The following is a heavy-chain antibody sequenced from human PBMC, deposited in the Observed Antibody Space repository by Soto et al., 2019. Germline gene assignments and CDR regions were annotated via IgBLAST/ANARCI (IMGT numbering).Heavy chain of an antibody. D-gene: IGHD4-17*01. CDR1: GYTFTSYG. J-gene: IGHJ6*02. V-gene: IGHV1-18*01. CDR2: ISAYNGNT. CDR3: ARDASLPYGDYAPYYYYGMDV. Sequence: QVQLVQSGAEVKKPGASVKVSCKASGYTFTSYGISWVRQAPGQGLEWMGWISAYNGNTNYAQNLQGRVTMTTDTSTSTAYMELRSLRSDDTAVYYCARDASLPYGDYAPYYYYGMDVWGQGTTVTVSS.